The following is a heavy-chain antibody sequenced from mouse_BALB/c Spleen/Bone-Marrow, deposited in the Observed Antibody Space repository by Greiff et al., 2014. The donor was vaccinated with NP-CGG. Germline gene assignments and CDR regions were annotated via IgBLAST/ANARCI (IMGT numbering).Heavy chain of an antibody. Sequence: VKLVESGAELARPGASVKMSCKASGYTFTGYTMHWVKQRPGQGLEWIGYINPSSGYTNYNQKFKDKATLTADKSSSTAYMQLSSLTSEDSAVYYCARAAYYRYDEGAWFAYWGQGTLVTVSA. CDR2: INPSSGYT. CDR1: GYTFTGYT. D-gene: IGHD2-14*01. CDR3: ARAAYYRYDEGAWFAY. V-gene: IGHV1-4*01. J-gene: IGHJ3*01.